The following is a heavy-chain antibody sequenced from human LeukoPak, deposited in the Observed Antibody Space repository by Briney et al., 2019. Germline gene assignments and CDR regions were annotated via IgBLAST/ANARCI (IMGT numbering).Heavy chain of an antibody. CDR3: ARAVAGTEGWFNS. Sequence: SQTLSLTCAISGDSVSSDSAAWNWIRQSPSRGLEWLGRTYYRSKWYHDYSVSVKSRITINPDASKNQFSLQLNSVTPEDTAVYYCARAVAGTEGWFNSWGQGTLVTVSS. J-gene: IGHJ5*01. D-gene: IGHD6-19*01. CDR2: TYYRSKWYH. CDR1: GDSVSSDSAA. V-gene: IGHV6-1*01.